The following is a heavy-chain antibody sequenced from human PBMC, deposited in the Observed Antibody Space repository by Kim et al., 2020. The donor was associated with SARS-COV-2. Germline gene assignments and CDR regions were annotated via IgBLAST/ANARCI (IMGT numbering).Heavy chain of an antibody. CDR3: ARGKDYGGKLYGY. Sequence: FNPSPKSRVTISVDTSKNQFSLKLSSVTAADTAGYYCARGKDYGGKLYGYCGQGTLVAVSS. J-gene: IGHJ4*02. D-gene: IGHD4-17*01. V-gene: IGHV4-34*01.